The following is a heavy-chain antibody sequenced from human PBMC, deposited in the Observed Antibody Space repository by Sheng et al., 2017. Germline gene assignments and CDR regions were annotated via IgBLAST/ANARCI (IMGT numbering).Heavy chain of an antibody. D-gene: IGHD2-2*01. CDR1: GGTFSSYA. CDR3: ARAPDGGPYQLLSSWFDP. J-gene: IGHJ5*02. V-gene: IGHV1-69*01. CDR2: IIHIFGTA. Sequence: QVQLVQSGAEVKKPGSSVKVSCKASGGTFSSYAISWVRQAPGQGLEWMGGIIHIFGTANYAQKFQGRVTITADESTSTAYMELSSLRSEDTAVYYCARAPDGGPYQLLSSWFDPLGPGNPGHRLL.